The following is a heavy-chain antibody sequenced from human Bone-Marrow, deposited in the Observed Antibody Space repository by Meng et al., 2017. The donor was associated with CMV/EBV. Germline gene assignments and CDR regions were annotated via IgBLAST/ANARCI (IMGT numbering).Heavy chain of an antibody. Sequence: GSLRLSCTVSGGSIGSSSYYWGWIRQPPGKGLEWIGSIYYSGSTYYNPSLKSRVTISVDTSKNQFSLKLSSVTAADTAVYYCARNLLGLGYCSSTSCYLAWFDPWGQGTLVTVSS. CDR3: ARNLLGLGYCSSTSCYLAWFDP. CDR1: GGSIGSSSYY. D-gene: IGHD2-2*01. CDR2: IYYSGST. J-gene: IGHJ5*02. V-gene: IGHV4-39*07.